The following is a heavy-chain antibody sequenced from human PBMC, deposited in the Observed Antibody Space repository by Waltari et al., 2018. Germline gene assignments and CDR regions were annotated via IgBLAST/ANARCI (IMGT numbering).Heavy chain of an antibody. CDR2: IRSKGYRFAT. V-gene: IGHV3-73*02. CDR1: GFSFSGSA. D-gene: IGHD4-17*01. CDR3: TRNYDDYAGGMY. J-gene: IGHJ4*02. Sequence: EVQLAESGGGLVQPGGSLKLSCAGSGFSFSGSAMHWVRQASGKGLEGVGHIRSKGYRFATAYAASVKGRFTISRDDSKNTAYLQMNSLKTEDTAVYYCTRNYDDYAGGMYWGQGTLVTVSS.